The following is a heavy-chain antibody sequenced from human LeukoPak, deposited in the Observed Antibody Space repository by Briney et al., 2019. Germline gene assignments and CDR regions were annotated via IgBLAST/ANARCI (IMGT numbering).Heavy chain of an antibody. CDR1: GFTSSSHD. CDR3: ARVSANAFDI. CDR2: IDTGGDT. J-gene: IGHJ3*02. Sequence: GGSLSLSCAASGFTSSSHDMHWVRQATGKGLEWVSGIDTGGDTFYAASVKGRFTISRENVENSLCLQMNSLRVGDTAVYYCARVSANAFDIWGQGTVVTVSS. V-gene: IGHV3-13*04.